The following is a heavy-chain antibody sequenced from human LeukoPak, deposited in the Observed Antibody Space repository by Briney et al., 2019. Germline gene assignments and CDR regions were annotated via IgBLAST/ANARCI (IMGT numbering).Heavy chain of an antibody. CDR3: ARIVVRGVNGVLSY. V-gene: IGHV1-69*10. J-gene: IGHJ4*02. CDR1: GGTFSSYA. Sequence: VKVSCKASGGTFSSYAISWVRQAPGQGLEWMGRIIPILGIANYAQKFQGRVTITADKSTSTAYMELSSLRSEDTAVYYCARIVVRGVNGVLSYWGQGTLVTVSS. CDR2: IIPILGIA. D-gene: IGHD3-10*01.